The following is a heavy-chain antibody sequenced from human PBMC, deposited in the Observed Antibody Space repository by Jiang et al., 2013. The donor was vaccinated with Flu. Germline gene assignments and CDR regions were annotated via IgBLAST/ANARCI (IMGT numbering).Heavy chain of an antibody. CDR2: IYYSGST. CDR3: ARRAGTVTTFKNAFDI. V-gene: IGHV4-39*01. Sequence: GSGLVKPSETLSLTCTVSGGSISSSSHYWGWIRQPPGTGLEWIGSIYYSGSTHYNPSLKSRFTIPVDTSKNQFSLKLTSVTAADTAVYYCARRAGTVTTFKNAFDIWGQGTMVTVSS. CDR1: GGSISSSSHY. J-gene: IGHJ3*02. D-gene: IGHD4-17*01.